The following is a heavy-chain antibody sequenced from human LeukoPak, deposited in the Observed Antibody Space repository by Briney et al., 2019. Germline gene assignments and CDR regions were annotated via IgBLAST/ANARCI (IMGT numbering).Heavy chain of an antibody. D-gene: IGHD3-10*01. CDR1: GFTFSDYA. CDR2: ISYDGSNK. Sequence: GGSLRLSCAASGFTFSDYAMHWVRQAPDKGLEWVAVISYDGSNKYYADSVKGRFTISRDNSKNTLYLQMNSLRAEDTAVYYCARDSLPRVFLPGGYFQHWGQGTLVTVSS. J-gene: IGHJ1*01. CDR3: ARDSLPRVFLPGGYFQH. V-gene: IGHV3-30-3*01.